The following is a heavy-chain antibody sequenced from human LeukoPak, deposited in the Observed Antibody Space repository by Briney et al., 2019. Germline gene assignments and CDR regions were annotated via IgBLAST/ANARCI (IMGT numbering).Heavy chain of an antibody. J-gene: IGHJ4*02. Sequence: VASVNVSCKASGYTFTGYYMHWVRQAPGQALEWMGWINPNSGGTNFAQKFQGRVTMTRDTSISTAYMELSRLRSDDTAVYYCARENRGGTSISSHIYYFDYWGQGTLVTVSS. CDR3: ARENRGGTSISSHIYYFDY. V-gene: IGHV1-2*02. D-gene: IGHD1-14*01. CDR2: INPNSGGT. CDR1: GYTFTGYY.